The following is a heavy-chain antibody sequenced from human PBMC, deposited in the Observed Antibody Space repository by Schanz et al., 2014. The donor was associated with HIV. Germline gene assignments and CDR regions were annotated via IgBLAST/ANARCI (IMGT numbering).Heavy chain of an antibody. D-gene: IGHD3-10*01. Sequence: QVQLQQWGAGLLKPSETLSLTCAVYNESFSGYYWSWIRQPPGKGLEWIGEISHSGNTNYNPILKSRVTISVDPSKNQFSLKVTSVTAADTAVYYCAKSGGDASYYYVSGSYSTGWLDPWGQGTLVTVSS. CDR3: AKSGGDASYYYVSGSYSTGWLDP. CDR2: ISHSGNT. J-gene: IGHJ5*02. V-gene: IGHV4-34*02. CDR1: NESFSGYY.